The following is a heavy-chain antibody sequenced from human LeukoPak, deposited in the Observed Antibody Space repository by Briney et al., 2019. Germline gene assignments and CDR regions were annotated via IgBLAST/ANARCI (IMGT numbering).Heavy chain of an antibody. CDR1: GYTFTGYY. Sequence: ASVRVSCKASGYTFTGYYMHWVRQAPGQGLEWMGWMNPSSGERKYVQSFQGRVTLTRDTSITTAYMELSSLTSDDTAVYYCAISYGRVAGTDFDYWGQGTLVSVAS. CDR2: MNPSSGER. D-gene: IGHD6-19*01. J-gene: IGHJ4*02. V-gene: IGHV1-2*02. CDR3: AISYGRVAGTDFDY.